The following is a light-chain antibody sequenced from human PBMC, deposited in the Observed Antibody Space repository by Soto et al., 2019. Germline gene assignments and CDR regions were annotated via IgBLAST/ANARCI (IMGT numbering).Light chain of an antibody. CDR3: PHRRSWPLT. J-gene: IGKJ4*01. CDR1: QSFSSY. CDR2: DAS. V-gene: IGKV3-11*01. Sequence: EIVLTQSQATLSLSPRDRATLSCRASQSFSSYLLWCQQKPGQAPRLLIYDASNRATDTPARFSGSGAETEFTLNSTPVEAEDSAVYYCPHRRSWPLTFSGGTKVEIK.